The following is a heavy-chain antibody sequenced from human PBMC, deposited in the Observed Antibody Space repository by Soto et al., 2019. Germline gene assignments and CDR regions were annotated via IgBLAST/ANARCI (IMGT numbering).Heavy chain of an antibody. Sequence: PGGSLRLSCAASGFTFSSYGMHWVRQAPGKGLEWVAVIWYDGSNKYYADSVKGRFTISRDNSKNTLYLQMNSLRAEDTAVYYCARDLFTMMGPYYYGMDVWGQGTTVTVSS. CDR1: GFTFSSYG. CDR3: ARDLFTMMGPYYYGMDV. J-gene: IGHJ6*02. V-gene: IGHV3-33*08. CDR2: IWYDGSNK. D-gene: IGHD3-22*01.